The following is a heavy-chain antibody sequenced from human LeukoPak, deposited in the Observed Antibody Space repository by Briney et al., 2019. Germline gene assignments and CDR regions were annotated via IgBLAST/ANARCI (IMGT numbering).Heavy chain of an antibody. CDR1: GFTFSSYE. V-gene: IGHV3-48*03. CDR2: ISSSGSII. Sequence: GGSLRLSCAAPGFTFSSYEMNWVRQAPGKGLEWVSYISSSGSIIYYADSVKGRFTISRDISKNTLYLQMSSLRAEDTAVYYCARRAGGYSHPYDYWGQGVLVTVSS. D-gene: IGHD4-23*01. J-gene: IGHJ4*02. CDR3: ARRAGGYSHPYDY.